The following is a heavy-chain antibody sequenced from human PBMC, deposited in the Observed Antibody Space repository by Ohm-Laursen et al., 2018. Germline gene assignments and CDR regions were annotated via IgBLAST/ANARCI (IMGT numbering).Heavy chain of an antibody. V-gene: IGHV3-9*01. CDR3: ARVRSSGGTDLIDY. CDR1: GFTFDDYA. J-gene: IGHJ4*02. Sequence: SLRLSCSASGFTFDDYAMHWVRQAPGKGLEWVSGISWNSGSLGYADSVKGRFTISRDNAKNTLYLQMNSLRAEDTAVYYCARVRSSGGTDLIDYWGQGTLVTVSS. CDR2: ISWNSGSL. D-gene: IGHD6-19*01.